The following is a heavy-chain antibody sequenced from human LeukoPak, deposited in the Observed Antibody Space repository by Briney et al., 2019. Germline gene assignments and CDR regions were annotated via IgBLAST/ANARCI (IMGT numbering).Heavy chain of an antibody. CDR1: GGSFSGYY. V-gene: IGHV4-34*01. Sequence: SETLSLTCAVYGGSFSGYYWSWIRQPPGKGLEWIGEINHSGSTNYNPSFKSRVTISVDTSKNQFSLKLSSVTAADTAVYYCARLYYYDSSGYSHGGIDYWGQGTLVTVSS. CDR2: INHSGST. D-gene: IGHD3-22*01. J-gene: IGHJ4*02. CDR3: ARLYYYDSSGYSHGGIDY.